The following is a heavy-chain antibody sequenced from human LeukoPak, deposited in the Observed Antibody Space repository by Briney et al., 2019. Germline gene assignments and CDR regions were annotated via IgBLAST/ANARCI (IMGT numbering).Heavy chain of an antibody. V-gene: IGHV4-59*01. CDR2: IYYSGSA. CDR3: ASMYSGWSPNWFAP. J-gene: IGHJ5*02. D-gene: IGHD6-19*01. Sequence: PSETLSLTCTVSGGSISSYYWSWIRQPPGKGLEWIGYIYYSGSANYNPSLKSRVTISVDTSKNQFPLKLGSVTAADTAVYYCASMYSGWSPNWFAPWGQGTLVTVSS. CDR1: GGSISSYY.